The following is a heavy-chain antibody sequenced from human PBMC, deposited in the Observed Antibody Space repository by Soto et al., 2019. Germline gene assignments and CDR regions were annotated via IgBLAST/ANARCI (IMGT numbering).Heavy chain of an antibody. CDR2: ISYDGSNK. Sequence: VGSLRLSCAASGFTFSSYAMHWVRQAPGKGLEWVAVISYDGSNKYYADSVKGRFTISRDNSKNTLYLQMNSLRAEDTAVYYCASSDTAMVKDYWGQGTLVTVSS. CDR3: ASSDTAMVKDY. CDR1: GFTFSSYA. D-gene: IGHD5-18*01. J-gene: IGHJ4*02. V-gene: IGHV3-30-3*01.